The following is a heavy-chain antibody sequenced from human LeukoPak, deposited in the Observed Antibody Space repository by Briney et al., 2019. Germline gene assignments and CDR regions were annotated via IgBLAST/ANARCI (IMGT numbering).Heavy chain of an antibody. V-gene: IGHV3-21*04. CDR2: ISSSSSYI. CDR1: GFTFRSYS. D-gene: IGHD2-2*01. Sequence: GGSLRLSCAASGFTFRSYSMNWVRQAPGKGLEWVSSISSSSSYIYYADAVKGRFTISRDNSKNTLYLQMNSLRAEDTAVYYCAKGSWDIVVVPAAIEFDYWGQGTLVTVSS. CDR3: AKGSWDIVVVPAAIEFDY. J-gene: IGHJ4*02.